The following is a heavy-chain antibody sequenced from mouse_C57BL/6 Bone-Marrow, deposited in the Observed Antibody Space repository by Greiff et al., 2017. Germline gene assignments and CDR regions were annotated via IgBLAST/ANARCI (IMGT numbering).Heavy chain of an antibody. CDR2: IDPEDGDT. D-gene: IGHD1-1*01. Sequence: VQLQQSGAELVRPGASVKLSCTASGFNIKDYYMHWVKQRPEQGLEWIGRIDPEDGDTEYAPKFQGKATLTADTSSNTAYLQLSSLTSADAAVYYCATPMITTVVANFDYWGQGTTLTVSS. CDR3: ATPMITTVVANFDY. V-gene: IGHV14-1*01. CDR1: GFNIKDYY. J-gene: IGHJ2*01.